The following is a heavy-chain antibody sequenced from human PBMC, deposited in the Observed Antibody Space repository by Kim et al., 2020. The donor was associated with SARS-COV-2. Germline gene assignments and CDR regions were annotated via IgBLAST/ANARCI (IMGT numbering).Heavy chain of an antibody. D-gene: IGHD3-16*02. CDR3: ARVLRDVWGSYRYTYYWFDP. CDR2: IYYSGST. CDR1: GGSISSSSYY. J-gene: IGHJ5*02. V-gene: IGHV4-39*07. Sequence: SETLSLTCTVSGGSISSSSYYWGWIRQPPGKGLEWIGSIYYSGSTYYNPSLKSRVTISVDTSKNQFSLKLSSVTTADTAVYYCARVLRDVWGSYRYTYYWFDPWGQGTLVTVSS.